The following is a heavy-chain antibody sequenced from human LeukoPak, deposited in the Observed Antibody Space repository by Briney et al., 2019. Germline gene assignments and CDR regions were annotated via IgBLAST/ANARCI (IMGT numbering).Heavy chain of an antibody. D-gene: IGHD4-17*01. J-gene: IGHJ4*02. CDR1: GFTFSSYS. CDR2: ISSSSSYI. CDR3: ARDADYGGYFDY. V-gene: IGHV3-21*01. Sequence: PGGSLRLSCAASGFTFSSYSMNWVLQAPGKGLEWVSSISSSSSYIYYADSVKGRFTISRDNAKNSLYLQMNSLRAEDTAVYYCARDADYGGYFDYWGQGTLVTVSS.